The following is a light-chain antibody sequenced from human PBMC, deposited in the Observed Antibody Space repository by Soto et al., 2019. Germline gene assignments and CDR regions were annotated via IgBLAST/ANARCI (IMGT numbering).Light chain of an antibody. V-gene: IGLV1-40*01. CDR2: GNN. Sequence: QSVLTQPPSVSGAPGQRVTISCTGSGSNIGAGYDVHWYQQLPGIAPKLLINGNNNRPSGVPDRFSGSKSGTSASLAITGLQAEDEGDYYCQSYDSTLSARYVFGTGTKVTVL. CDR3: QSYDSTLSARYV. CDR1: GSNIGAGYD. J-gene: IGLJ1*01.